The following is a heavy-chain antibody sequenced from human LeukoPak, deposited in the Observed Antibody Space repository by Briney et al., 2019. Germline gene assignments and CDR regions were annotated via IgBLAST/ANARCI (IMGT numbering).Heavy chain of an antibody. V-gene: IGHV3-48*03. J-gene: IGHJ3*02. Sequence: GGSLRLSCAASGFTFSIFEMNWVRQAPGKGLEWVSYISSSGSTIYYADSVRGRFTISRDNAKNSLYLQMNSLRAEDTAIYYRARAGGYSYGRNDAFDIWGQGTMVTVSS. D-gene: IGHD5-18*01. CDR1: GFTFSIFE. CDR2: ISSSGSTI. CDR3: ARAGGYSYGRNDAFDI.